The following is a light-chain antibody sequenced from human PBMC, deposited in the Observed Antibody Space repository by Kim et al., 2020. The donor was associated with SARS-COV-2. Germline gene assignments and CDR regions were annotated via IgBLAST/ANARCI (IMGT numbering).Light chain of an antibody. CDR3: GTWDSSLSAVV. J-gene: IGLJ2*01. V-gene: IGLV1-51*01. CDR2: DNN. CDR1: SSNIGNNY. Sequence: QKVTTSCTGGSSNIGNNYVSWYQQLPGTATKLLIYDNNKRPSGIPDRFSGSKSGTSATLGITGLQTGDEADYYCGTWDSSLSAVVFGGGTQLTVL.